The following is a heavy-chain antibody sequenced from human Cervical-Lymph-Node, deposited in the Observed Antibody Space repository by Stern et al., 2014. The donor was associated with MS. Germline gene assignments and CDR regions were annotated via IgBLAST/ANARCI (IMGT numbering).Heavy chain of an antibody. D-gene: IGHD6-13*01. CDR3: AHRRYSSSWYGMDYFDY. V-gene: IGHV2-5*02. CDR1: GFSLSTSGVG. J-gene: IGHJ4*02. CDR2: IYWDDDK. Sequence: ESGPTLVKPTQTLTLTCTFSGFSLSTSGVGVGWIRQPPGKALEWLALIYWDDDKRYSPSLKSSVTITKDTSKNQVVLTMTNMDPVYTATYYCAHRRYSSSWYGMDYFDYWGQGTLVTVSS.